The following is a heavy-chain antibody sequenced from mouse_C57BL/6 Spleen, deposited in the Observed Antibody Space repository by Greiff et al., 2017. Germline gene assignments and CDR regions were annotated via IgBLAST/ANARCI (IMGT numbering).Heavy chain of an antibody. D-gene: IGHD2-2*01. J-gene: IGHJ3*01. Sequence: QVQLKESGAELVRPGASVTLSCKASGYTFTDYEMHWVKQTPVHGLEWIGGIDPETGGTAYNQKFKGKAILTADKSSSTAYMELRSLTSEDSAVYYCTRRGGYDPSGFAYWGQGTLVTVSA. V-gene: IGHV1-15*01. CDR2: IDPETGGT. CDR3: TRRGGYDPSGFAY. CDR1: GYTFTDYE.